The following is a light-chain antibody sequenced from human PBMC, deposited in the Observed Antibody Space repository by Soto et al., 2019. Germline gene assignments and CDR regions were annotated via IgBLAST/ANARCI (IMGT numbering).Light chain of an antibody. CDR1: QSVGTN. CDR2: GAS. CDR3: QQYNSWTWT. J-gene: IGKJ1*01. Sequence: EIVMTQSPATLSMSPGERATLSCRASQSVGTNLAWFQQKPGQAPRLLIYGASTWASGIPVRFSGRGSGTDFTLTISSLQSEDFAIYYCQQYNSWTWTFGQGTKVEIK. V-gene: IGKV3-15*01.